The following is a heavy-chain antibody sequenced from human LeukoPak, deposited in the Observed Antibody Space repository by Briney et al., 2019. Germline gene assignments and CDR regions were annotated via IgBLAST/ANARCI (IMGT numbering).Heavy chain of an antibody. D-gene: IGHD1-14*01. CDR2: IYYSGST. CDR1: GGSISSYY. Sequence: SETLSLTRTVSGGSISSYYWSWIRQPPGKGLEWIGYIYYSGSTNYNPSLKSRVTISVDTSKNQFSLKLSSVTAADTAVYYCASLNRASRVIDYWGQGTLVTVSS. CDR3: ASLNRASRVIDY. V-gene: IGHV4-59*01. J-gene: IGHJ4*02.